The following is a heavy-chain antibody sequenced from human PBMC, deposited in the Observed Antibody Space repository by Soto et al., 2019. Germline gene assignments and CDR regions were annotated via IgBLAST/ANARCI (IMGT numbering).Heavy chain of an antibody. V-gene: IGHV3-30-3*01. CDR1: GFTFSSYA. CDR3: ARVHRPYYYYGMDV. D-gene: IGHD6-6*01. J-gene: IGHJ6*02. CDR2: ISYDGSNK. Sequence: QVQLVESGGGVVQPGRSLRLSCAASGFTFSSYAMHWVRQAPGKGLEWVAVISYDGSNKYYADSVKGRFTLSRDNSKNALYLQMHSLRAEDTAVYYCARVHRPYYYYGMDVWGQGTTVTVSS.